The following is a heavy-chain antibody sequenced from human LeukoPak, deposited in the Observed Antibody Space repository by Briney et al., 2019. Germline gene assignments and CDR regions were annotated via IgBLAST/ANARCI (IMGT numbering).Heavy chain of an antibody. D-gene: IGHD2-15*01. CDR2: INHSGST. Sequence: SETLSLTCAVYGGSFSGYYWSWIRQPPGKGLEWSGEINHSGSTNYNPSLKSRVTISVDTSKNQFSLKLSSVTAADTAVYYCARGGPSSAQRGGSCYGYYYYYYGMDVWGQGTTVTVSS. V-gene: IGHV4-34*01. CDR3: ARGGPSSAQRGGSCYGYYYYYYGMDV. CDR1: GGSFSGYY. J-gene: IGHJ6*02.